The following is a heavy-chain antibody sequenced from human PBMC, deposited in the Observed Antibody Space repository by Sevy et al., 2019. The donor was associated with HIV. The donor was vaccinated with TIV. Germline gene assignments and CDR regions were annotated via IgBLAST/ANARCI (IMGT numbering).Heavy chain of an antibody. V-gene: IGHV3-23*01. CDR2: FSFGCGRI. CDR3: AREGCTQPHDY. Sequence: RGSLRLSCAASGFTFAKYSMSWVRQAPGKGLEWVSTFSFGCGRINYADSVKGRFTFSRDDSKNTLFLQMNSLRAEDTATYFCAREGCTQPHDYWGQGTLVSVSS. D-gene: IGHD2-8*01. CDR1: GFTFAKYS. J-gene: IGHJ4*02.